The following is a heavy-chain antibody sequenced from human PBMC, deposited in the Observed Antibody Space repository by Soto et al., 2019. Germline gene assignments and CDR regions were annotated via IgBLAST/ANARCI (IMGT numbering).Heavy chain of an antibody. Sequence: ASETLSLTCTVSGGSISSYYWSWIRQPAGKGLEWIGRIYTSGSTNYNPSLKSRVTMSVDTSKNQFSLKLSSVTAADTAVYYCARVGPIPAALNYYYYYGMDVWGQGTTVTVSS. CDR2: IYTSGST. V-gene: IGHV4-4*07. CDR3: ARVGPIPAALNYYYYYGMDV. J-gene: IGHJ6*02. D-gene: IGHD2-2*01. CDR1: GGSISSYY.